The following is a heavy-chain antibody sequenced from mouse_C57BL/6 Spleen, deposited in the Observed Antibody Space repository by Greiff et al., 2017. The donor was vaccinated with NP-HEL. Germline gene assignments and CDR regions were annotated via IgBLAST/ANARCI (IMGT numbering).Heavy chain of an antibody. Sequence: QVQLQQPGAELVKPGASVKLSCKASGYTFTSYWMQWVKQRPGQGLEWIGEIDPSDSYTNYNQKFKGKATLTVDTSSSTAYMQLSCLTSEDSAVYYCARYYYGSYWYFDVWGTGTTVTVSS. CDR2: IDPSDSYT. V-gene: IGHV1-50*01. CDR1: GYTFTSYW. J-gene: IGHJ1*03. CDR3: ARYYYGSYWYFDV. D-gene: IGHD1-1*01.